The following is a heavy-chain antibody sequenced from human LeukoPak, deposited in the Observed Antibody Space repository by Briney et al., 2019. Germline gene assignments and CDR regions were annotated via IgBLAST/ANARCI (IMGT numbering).Heavy chain of an antibody. CDR3: VKPPDY. Sequence: VGSLRVSCLASGFTFSSYAMHWVRQAPGKGVEYVSAISSNGGSTYYADSVKGRFTISRDNSKNTLYLQMSSLRAEDTAVYYCVKPPDYWGQGTLVTVSS. J-gene: IGHJ4*02. V-gene: IGHV3-64D*06. CDR2: ISSNGGST. CDR1: GFTFSSYA.